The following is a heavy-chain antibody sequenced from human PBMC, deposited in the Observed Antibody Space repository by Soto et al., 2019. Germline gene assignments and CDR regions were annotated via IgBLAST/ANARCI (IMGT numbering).Heavy chain of an antibody. CDR2: IVVGSGNT. CDR1: GFTFTSSA. CDR3: AAGLGYCSGGSCPDYYYYYGMDV. J-gene: IGHJ6*02. V-gene: IGHV1-58*01. D-gene: IGHD2-15*01. Sequence: ASVKVSCKASGFTFTSSAVQWVRQARGQRLEWIGWIVVGSGNTNYAQKFQERVTITRDMSTSTAYMELSSLRSEDTAVYYCAAGLGYCSGGSCPDYYYYYGMDVWGQGTTVTV.